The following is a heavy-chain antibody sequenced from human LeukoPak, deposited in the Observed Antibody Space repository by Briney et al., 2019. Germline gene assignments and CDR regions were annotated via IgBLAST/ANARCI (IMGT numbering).Heavy chain of an antibody. CDR1: GFTFSSYE. J-gene: IGHJ6*03. CDR3: AGGFWSGYYGYYYYMDV. V-gene: IGHV3-48*03. CDR2: ISSSGSTI. D-gene: IGHD3-3*01. Sequence: GGSLRLSCAASGFTFSSYEMDWVRQAPGKGLEWVSYISSSGSTIYYADSVKGRFTISRDNAKNSLYLQMNSLRAEDTAVYYCAGGFWSGYYGYYYYMDVWGKGTTVTVSS.